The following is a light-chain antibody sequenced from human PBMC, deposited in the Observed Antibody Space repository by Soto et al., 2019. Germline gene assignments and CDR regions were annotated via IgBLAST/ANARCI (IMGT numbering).Light chain of an antibody. V-gene: IGKV4-1*01. CDR1: QSVLYSANNKNY. Sequence: DFVMTQSPDSLAVSLGERATINCKSSQSVLYSANNKNYLAWFQQKPGQPPKLLIYWASTRESGVPDRFSGSGSGTDFTLTISSLQAEDVAVYYCQQYLTSPGFTFGQGTKVEIK. CDR3: QQYLTSPGFT. J-gene: IGKJ2*01. CDR2: WAS.